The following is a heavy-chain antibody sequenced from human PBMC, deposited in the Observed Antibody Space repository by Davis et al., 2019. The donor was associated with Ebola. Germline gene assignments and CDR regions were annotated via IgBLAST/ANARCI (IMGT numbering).Heavy chain of an antibody. J-gene: IGHJ6*02. Sequence: PGGSLRLSCAASGFNFRSYGMHWVRQAPGKGLEWVAVIWYDGSNKYYADSVKGRFTISRDNSKNTLYLQMNSLRAEDTAVYYCAREDIVVVPAAALFYYYYYGMDVWGQGTTVTVSS. CDR1: GFNFRSYG. CDR3: AREDIVVVPAAALFYYYYYGMDV. CDR2: IWYDGSNK. V-gene: IGHV3-33*01. D-gene: IGHD2-2*01.